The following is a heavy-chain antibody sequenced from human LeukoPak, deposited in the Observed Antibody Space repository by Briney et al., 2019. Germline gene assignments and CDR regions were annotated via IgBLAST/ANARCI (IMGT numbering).Heavy chain of an antibody. CDR3: SREGDSFDY. CDR2: INSYNGNT. V-gene: IGHV1-18*01. Sequence: ASVKVSCKASGVKFTSSGINCVRQAPGQGLEWMGWINSYNGNTNYAQKFQGRVTMTTDTSTSTAYRERRSLISGYTAVYYCSREGDSFDYWGQGTLVTVSS. J-gene: IGHJ4*02. CDR1: GVKFTSSG.